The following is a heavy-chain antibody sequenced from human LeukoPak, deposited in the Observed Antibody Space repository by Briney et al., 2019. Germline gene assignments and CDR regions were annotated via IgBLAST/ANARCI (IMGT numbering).Heavy chain of an antibody. J-gene: IGHJ4*02. D-gene: IGHD3-16*02. Sequence: PGGSLRLSCAASVFTSSSYAMSWVRQAPGKGLEWVSAISGSGGSTYYADSVKGRFTISRDNSKNTLYLQMNSLRAEDTAVYYCAKAGIMITFGGVIQYYFDYWGQGNLVTVSS. CDR1: VFTSSSYA. CDR3: AKAGIMITFGGVIQYYFDY. V-gene: IGHV3-23*01. CDR2: ISGSGGST.